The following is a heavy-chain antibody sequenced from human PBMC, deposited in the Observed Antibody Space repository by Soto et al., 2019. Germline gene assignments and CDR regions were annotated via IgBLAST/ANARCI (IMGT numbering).Heavy chain of an antibody. CDR1: GYSFTSYW. CDR2: IYPGDSDT. Sequence: PGESLKISCKGSGYSFTSYWIGWVRQMPGKGLEWMGIIYPGDSDTRYSPSFQGQVTISADKSISTAYLQWSSLKASDTAMYYCARRGVEMAYYYYYGMDVWGQGTTVTVSS. CDR3: ARRGVEMAYYYYYGMDV. V-gene: IGHV5-51*01. J-gene: IGHJ6*02.